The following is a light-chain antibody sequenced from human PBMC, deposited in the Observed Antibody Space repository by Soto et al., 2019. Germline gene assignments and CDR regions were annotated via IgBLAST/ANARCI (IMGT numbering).Light chain of an antibody. J-gene: IGLJ1*01. CDR1: SSDVGAYDY. CDR3: SSYTITSTYV. V-gene: IGLV2-14*01. Sequence: QSALTQPASVSGSPGQSITISCTGTSSDVGAYDYVSWYQQHPGKAPKLMIYDVNDRPSGVSDRFSGSKSGNTASLTISGLKAEDEADYYCSSYTITSTYVFGPGTKLTVL. CDR2: DVN.